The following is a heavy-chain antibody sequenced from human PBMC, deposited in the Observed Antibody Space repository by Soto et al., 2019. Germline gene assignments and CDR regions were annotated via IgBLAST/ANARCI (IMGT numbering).Heavy chain of an antibody. Sequence: GSLRLSCAASGFTFDSPYSHGMSWVRQSPGKGPEWVSTISSNGANTHYAESVKGRFTISKDASRNTVHLHMNSLRAEDTATYFCVSWVSAHFDYWGHGTPVTVSS. J-gene: IGHJ4*01. D-gene: IGHD2-8*01. V-gene: IGHV3-23*01. CDR3: VSWVSAHFDY. CDR2: ISSNGANT. CDR1: GFTFDSPYSHG.